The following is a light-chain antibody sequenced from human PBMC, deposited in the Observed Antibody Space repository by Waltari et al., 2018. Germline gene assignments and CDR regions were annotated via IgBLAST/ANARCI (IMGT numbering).Light chain of an antibody. CDR1: QGIRND. CDR3: LQDYNYPRT. J-gene: IGKJ1*01. V-gene: IGKV1-6*01. CDR2: AAS. Sequence: AIQMTQSPSSLPASEGDTVTITCRASQGIRNDLGWYQQKPGKAPKLLIYAASSLQSGVPSRFSGSGSGTDFTLTISSLQPEDFATYYCLQDYNYPRTFGQGTKVGIK.